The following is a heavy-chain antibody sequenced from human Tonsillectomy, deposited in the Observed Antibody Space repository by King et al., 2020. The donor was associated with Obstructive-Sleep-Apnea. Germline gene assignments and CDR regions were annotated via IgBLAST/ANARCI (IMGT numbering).Heavy chain of an antibody. CDR1: GLTFSSYW. V-gene: IGHV3-7*01. Sequence: VQLVESGGGLVQPGGSLRLSCAASGLTFSSYWMSWVRQAPGKGLEWVANIKQDGSEKYYVDSVKDRFTISRDNAKNSLYLQMNSLRAEDTAVYYCAREEGWVDPWGQGTLVTVSS. CDR2: IKQDGSEK. CDR3: AREEGWVDP. J-gene: IGHJ5*02.